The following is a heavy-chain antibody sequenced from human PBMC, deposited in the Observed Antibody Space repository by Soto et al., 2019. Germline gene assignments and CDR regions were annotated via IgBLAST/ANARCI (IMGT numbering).Heavy chain of an antibody. CDR2: ISYSGNT. J-gene: IGHJ4*02. D-gene: IGHD1-26*01. CDR1: GGSISSDY. V-gene: IGHV4-59*01. CDR3: ARVLSGSSLFDY. Sequence: SETLSLTXTVSGGSISSDYWSWIRQPPGKGLEWIGYISYSGNTNYNPSLKSLVTISVDTSKKQFSLKLRSVTAADTDVYYCARVLSGSSLFDYWGQGMLVTVS.